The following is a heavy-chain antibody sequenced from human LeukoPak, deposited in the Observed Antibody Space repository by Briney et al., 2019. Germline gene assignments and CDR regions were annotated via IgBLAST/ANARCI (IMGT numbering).Heavy chain of an antibody. CDR2: KNPNSGNT. D-gene: IGHD3-10*01. Sequence: VASVKVSCKASGYTFISYDINWVRQATGHGLEWMGWKNPNSGNTGYAQKFQGRVTMTRNTSISTAYMELSSLRSEDTAVYYCARGAFRVRGVIQDYYYYMDVWGKGTTVTISS. CDR1: GYTFISYD. J-gene: IGHJ6*03. CDR3: ARGAFRVRGVIQDYYYYMDV. V-gene: IGHV1-8*01.